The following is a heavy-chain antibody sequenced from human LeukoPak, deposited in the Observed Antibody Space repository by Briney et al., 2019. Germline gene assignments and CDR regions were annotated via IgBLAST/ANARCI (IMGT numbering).Heavy chain of an antibody. CDR2: INPDSGGT. CDR3: ARGRTSDYFDY. V-gene: IGHV1-2*02. Sequence: ASVKVSCKTSGYTFTGYYIQWVRQAPGQGLEWMGYINPDSGGTNYAQEFQGRVTMTRDTSISTAYMELNRLRSDDTAVYYCARGRTSDYFDYWGQGTLVTVSS. CDR1: GYTFTGYY. J-gene: IGHJ4*02.